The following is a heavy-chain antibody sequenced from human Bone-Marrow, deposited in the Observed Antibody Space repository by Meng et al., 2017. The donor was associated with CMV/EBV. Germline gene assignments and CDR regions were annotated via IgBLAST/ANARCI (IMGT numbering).Heavy chain of an antibody. V-gene: IGHV4-38-2*02. D-gene: IGHD2-2*01. CDR2: IYHSGST. Sequence: SETLSLTCTVSGGSISSGYYWGWIRQPPGKGLEWIGSIYHSGSTYYNPSLKSRVTISVDTSKNQFSLKLSSVTAADTAVYYCARDTEYCSSTSCLNWFDPWGQGTLVTGSS. CDR3: ARDTEYCSSTSCLNWFDP. J-gene: IGHJ5*02. CDR1: GGSISSGYY.